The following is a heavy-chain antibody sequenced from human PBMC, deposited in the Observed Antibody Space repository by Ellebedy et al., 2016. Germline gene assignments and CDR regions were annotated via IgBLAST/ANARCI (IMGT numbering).Heavy chain of an antibody. D-gene: IGHD3-10*01. CDR3: ARDCTGQGRWGVRENWFDP. CDR2: IKQDGSEK. V-gene: IGHV3-7*01. Sequence: GESLKISXAASGFTFSSYWMSWVRPAPGKGLEWVANIKQDGSEKYYVDSVKGRFTISRDNAKNSLYLQMNSLRAEDTAVYYCARDCTGQGRWGVRENWFDPWGQGTLVTVSS. J-gene: IGHJ5*02. CDR1: GFTFSSYW.